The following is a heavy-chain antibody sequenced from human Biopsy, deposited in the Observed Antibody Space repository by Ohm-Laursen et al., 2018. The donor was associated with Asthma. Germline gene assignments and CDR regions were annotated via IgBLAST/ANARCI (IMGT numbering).Heavy chain of an antibody. CDR2: ISKDASTQ. J-gene: IGHJ3*02. CDR3: VKDGTDDAFDI. Sequence: SLRLSCAAPGFSFSNFAIHWVRQAPGKGLEGVGVISKDASTQDYADSVRGRFTIARDNSKNTLDLQMNSLKEEDTAVYYCVKDGTDDAFDIWGHGTVVSVSS. D-gene: IGHD1-1*01. V-gene: IGHV3-30*18. CDR1: GFSFSNFA.